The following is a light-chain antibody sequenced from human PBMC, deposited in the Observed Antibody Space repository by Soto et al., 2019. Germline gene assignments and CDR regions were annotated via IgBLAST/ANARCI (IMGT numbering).Light chain of an antibody. CDR1: QSVSSSY. J-gene: IGKJ4*01. CDR3: QQYNNWPPVT. V-gene: IGKV3-15*01. Sequence: EIVLTQSPGTLSLSPGERATLSCRASQSVSSSYLAWYQQKPGQAPRLLIYDASTRATGIPARFSGSGSGTEFTLSIGSLQSEDFAVYYCQQYNNWPPVTFGGGTKVDIK. CDR2: DAS.